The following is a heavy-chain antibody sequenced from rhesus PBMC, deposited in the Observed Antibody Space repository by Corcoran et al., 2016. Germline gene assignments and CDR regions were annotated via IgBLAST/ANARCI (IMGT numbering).Heavy chain of an antibody. D-gene: IGHD6-31*01. CDR3: ASLYSSGWYYFDY. Sequence: QVQLQESGPGLVKPSETLSLTCAVSGGSISSGYGWSWSRQPPGKGLEWIVYIYGSSWNTYYNPSLKSRVTSSKDQAKNQFSLKLSSVTAADTAVYYCASLYSSGWYYFDYWGQGVLVTVSS. J-gene: IGHJ4*01. CDR2: IYGSSWNT. CDR1: GGSISSGYG. V-gene: IGHV4S7*01.